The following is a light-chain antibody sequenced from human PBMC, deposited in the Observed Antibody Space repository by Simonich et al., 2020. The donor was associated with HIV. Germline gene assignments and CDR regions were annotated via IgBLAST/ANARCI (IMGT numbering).Light chain of an antibody. CDR1: QSFSSN. CDR2: DAS. CDR3: QQYNNRPLT. V-gene: IGKV3-15*01. J-gene: IGKJ4*01. Sequence: IVMTQSPATLSVSPGERATLSCRASQSFSSNLAWYQQKPGQAPRLLIFDASTRATGVPAKFSGSGSGTEFTLTISSIQSEDFAVYYCQQYNNRPLTFGGGTKVEIK.